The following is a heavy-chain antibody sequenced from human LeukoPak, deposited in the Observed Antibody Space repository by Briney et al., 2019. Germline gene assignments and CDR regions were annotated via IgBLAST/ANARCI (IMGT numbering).Heavy chain of an antibody. J-gene: IGHJ6*02. V-gene: IGHV1-69*05. CDR2: IIPIFGTA. Sequence: SVKVSCKASGGTFSSYAISWVRQAPGQGLEWMGGIIPIFGTANYAQKLQGRVTMTTDTSTSTAYMELRSLRSDDTAVYYCARSTGSGWFLDVWGQGTTVTVSS. CDR3: ARSTGSGWFLDV. D-gene: IGHD6-19*01. CDR1: GGTFSSYA.